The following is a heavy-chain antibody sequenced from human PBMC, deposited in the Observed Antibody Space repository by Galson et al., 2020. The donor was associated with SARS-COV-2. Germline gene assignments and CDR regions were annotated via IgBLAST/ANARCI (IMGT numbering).Heavy chain of an antibody. CDR2: ISYDGSNK. J-gene: IGHJ4*02. Sequence: GGSLRLSCAASGFTFSSYAMHWVRQAPGKGLEWVAVISYDGSNKYYADSVKGRFTISRDNSKNTLYLQMNSLRAEDTAVYYCARDFEGLVDIVAHYFDYWGQGTLVTVSS. CDR3: ARDFEGLVDIVAHYFDY. V-gene: IGHV3-30-3*01. CDR1: GFTFSSYA. D-gene: IGHD5-12*01.